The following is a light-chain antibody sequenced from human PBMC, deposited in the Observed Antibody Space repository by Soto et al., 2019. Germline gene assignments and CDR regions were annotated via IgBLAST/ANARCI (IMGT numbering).Light chain of an antibody. CDR2: DIF. Sequence: EIVMTQSPATLSVSPGEIATLSCRASQSVGSDLAGYQQKPCQAPRLVVYDIFTRATGVPPSISGSVSGTEFTLTISSLQSEDFAVYYCQQYNSWPLTFGGGTKVEIK. CDR3: QQYNSWPLT. J-gene: IGKJ4*01. V-gene: IGKV3D-15*01. CDR1: QSVGSD.